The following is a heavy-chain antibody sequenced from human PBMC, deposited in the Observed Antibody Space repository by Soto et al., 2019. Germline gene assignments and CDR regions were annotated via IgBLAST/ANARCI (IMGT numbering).Heavy chain of an antibody. J-gene: IGHJ2*01. D-gene: IGHD2-2*01. CDR2: ISPYNGNT. V-gene: IGHV1-18*01. CDR3: ARDGDRCTSTRCSPWPGTHVDL. CDR1: GYTFTNYG. Sequence: QVQLVQSGDEVKKPGASVKVSCKASGYTFTNYGISWVRQAPGQGLEWMGWISPYNGNTKYPQKLQGRVTMTTDTSTRTSYMELRSLRSDDTAVYFCARDGDRCTSTRCSPWPGTHVDLWGRGTVVTVSS.